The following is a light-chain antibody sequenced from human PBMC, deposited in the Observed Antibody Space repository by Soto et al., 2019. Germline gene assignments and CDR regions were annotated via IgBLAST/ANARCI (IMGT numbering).Light chain of an antibody. CDR1: SSNIASNT. CDR2: SNN. J-gene: IGLJ2*01. V-gene: IGLV1-44*01. Sequence: QSVLTQPPSASGTPGQRVTISCSGSSSNIASNTVNWYQHLPGTAPKLLNYSNNQRPSGVPDRFSGSKSGTSASLAISGLQCEDEADYYCAAWDDSLNVVFGGGTQLTVL. CDR3: AAWDDSLNVV.